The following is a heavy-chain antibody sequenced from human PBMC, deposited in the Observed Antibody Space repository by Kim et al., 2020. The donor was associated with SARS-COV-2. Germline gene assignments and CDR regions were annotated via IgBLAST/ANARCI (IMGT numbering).Heavy chain of an antibody. D-gene: IGHD3-9*01. CDR2: ISSSGSTI. V-gene: IGHV3-48*03. J-gene: IGHJ6*02. CDR3: ARGGGLRYFDWLRFDGYGMDV. CDR1: GFTFSSYE. Sequence: GGSLRLSCAASGFTFSSYEMNWVRQAPGKGLEWVSYISSSGSTIYYADSVKGRFTISRDNAKNSLYLQMNSLRAEDTAVYYCARGGGLRYFDWLRFDGYGMDVCGQGTTVTVSS.